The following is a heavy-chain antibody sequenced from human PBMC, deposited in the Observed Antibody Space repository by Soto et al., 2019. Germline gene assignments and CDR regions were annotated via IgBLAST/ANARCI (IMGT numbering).Heavy chain of an antibody. CDR1: GGSISSGGYS. J-gene: IGHJ5*02. CDR3: TRVPNP. Sequence: QLQLQESGSGLVKPSQTLSLTCAVSGGSISSGGYSWSWIRQPPGKGLEWIGYIYHSGSTHYTPSLKRRVTISGDRAKNQFSLQLSSVPDADTAGYYCTRVPNPWGQGTPVPVPP. CDR2: IYHSGST. D-gene: IGHD2-2*01. V-gene: IGHV4-30-2*01.